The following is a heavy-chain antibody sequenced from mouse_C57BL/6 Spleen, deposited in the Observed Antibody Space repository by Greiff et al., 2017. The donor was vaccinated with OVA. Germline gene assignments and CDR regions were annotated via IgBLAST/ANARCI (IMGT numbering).Heavy chain of an antibody. CDR1: GYTFTSYW. J-gene: IGHJ2*01. CDR2: IDPSDSYT. V-gene: IGHV1-69*01. CDR3: ARSDYYGSSLRFDY. D-gene: IGHD1-1*01. Sequence: VQLQQPGAELVMPGASVTLSCKASGYTFTSYWMHWVKQRPGQGLEWIGEIDPSDSYTNYNQKFKGKSTLTVDKSSSTAYMQLSSLTSEDSAVYYCARSDYYGSSLRFDYWGQGTTLTVSS.